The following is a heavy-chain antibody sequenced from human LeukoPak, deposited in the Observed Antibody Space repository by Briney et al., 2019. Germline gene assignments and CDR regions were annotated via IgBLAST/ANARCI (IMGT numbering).Heavy chain of an antibody. V-gene: IGHV4-30-4*01. J-gene: IGHJ5*02. CDR2: IYYSGST. CDR3: ARGLGELSHARFDP. D-gene: IGHD3-16*02. CDR1: GGSISNGDYY. Sequence: SETLSLTCTVSGGSISNGDYYWSWIRQPPGKGLEWIGYIYYSGSTYYNPSLKSRVTISVDTSKNQFSLKLSSVTAADTAVYYCARGLGELSHARFDPWGQGTLVTVSS.